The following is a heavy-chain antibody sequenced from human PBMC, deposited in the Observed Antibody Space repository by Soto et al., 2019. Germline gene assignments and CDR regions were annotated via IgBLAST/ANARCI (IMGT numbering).Heavy chain of an antibody. J-gene: IGHJ4*02. CDR1: GFTFSDSA. CDR2: IRSKANSYAT. V-gene: IGHV3-73*01. Sequence: GSLRLSCAASGFTFSDSAMHWVRQASGKGLEWVGRIRSKANSYATVYAASVKGRFTISRDDSKNTAYLQMNSLKTEDTAVYFCARIWPEREQNFDHWGRGTLVTVSS. D-gene: IGHD1-26*01. CDR3: ARIWPEREQNFDH.